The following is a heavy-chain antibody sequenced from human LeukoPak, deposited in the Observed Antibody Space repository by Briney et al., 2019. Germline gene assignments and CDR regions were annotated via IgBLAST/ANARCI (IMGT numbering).Heavy chain of an antibody. D-gene: IGHD6-13*01. CDR3: AKARAGDITAAFNY. CDR1: GFIFSNYA. Sequence: GGSLRLSCAASGFIFSNYAMSWVRQAPGKGLEWVSGISASGGNPYYADSVKGRFTISRDNSKNTLNLQMNSLRAEDTAVYYCAKARAGDITAAFNYWGQGTLVTVSS. CDR2: ISASGGNP. J-gene: IGHJ4*02. V-gene: IGHV3-23*01.